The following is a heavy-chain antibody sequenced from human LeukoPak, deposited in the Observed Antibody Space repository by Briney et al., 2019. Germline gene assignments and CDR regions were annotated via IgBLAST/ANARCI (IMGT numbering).Heavy chain of an antibody. CDR2: INHSGST. V-gene: IGHV4-34*01. J-gene: IGHJ3*02. CDR3: ARGGGDSSSPFYAFNI. D-gene: IGHD6-6*01. Sequence: PSETLSLTCAVYGGSFSGYYWSWIRQPPGKGLEWIGEINHSGSTNYNPSLKSRVTISVDTSKNQFSLKLSSVTAADTAVYYCARGGGDSSSPFYAFNIWGQGTMVTVSS. CDR1: GGSFSGYY.